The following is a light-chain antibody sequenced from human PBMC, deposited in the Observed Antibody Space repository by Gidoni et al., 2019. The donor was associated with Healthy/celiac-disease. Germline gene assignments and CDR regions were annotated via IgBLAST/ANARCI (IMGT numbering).Light chain of an antibody. J-gene: IGKJ4*01. CDR3: QQYSNWLPLT. CDR1: QSVSSN. Sequence: EIVMTQSPATLSVSPGERATLSCRASQSVSSNLAWYQQKPGQAPRLLIYGASTRATGIPARFSGSESGTELTLTISSLQSEDFAVYYCQQYSNWLPLTFGGGTKVEIK. CDR2: GAS. V-gene: IGKV3-15*01.